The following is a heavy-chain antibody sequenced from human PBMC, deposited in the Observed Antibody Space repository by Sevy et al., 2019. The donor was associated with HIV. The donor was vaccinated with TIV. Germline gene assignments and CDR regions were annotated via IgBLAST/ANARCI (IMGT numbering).Heavy chain of an antibody. CDR3: ARESRWFFFHFDY. V-gene: IGHV6-1*01. D-gene: IGHD3-10*01. Sequence: QSQTISLNCAISGDSVSTYSAAWNWIRQSPSRGLEWMGRTYYKSKWYNDYALSVKSRISINPDTPKNQISLQLNSVTPEDTAVYYCARESRWFFFHFDYWGQGTLVTVSS. CDR1: GDSVSTYSAA. J-gene: IGHJ4*02. CDR2: TYYKSKWYN.